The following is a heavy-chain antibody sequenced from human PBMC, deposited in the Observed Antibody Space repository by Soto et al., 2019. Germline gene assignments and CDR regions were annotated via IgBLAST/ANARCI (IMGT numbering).Heavy chain of an antibody. V-gene: IGHV3-30*18. J-gene: IGHJ6*02. CDR2: ISYDGSNK. CDR3: AKDLGKGLWTDYYYYGMDV. D-gene: IGHD5-18*01. CDR1: GFTFSSYG. Sequence: GGSLRLSCAASGFTFSSYGMHWVRQAPGKGLEWVAVISYDGSNKYYADSVKGRFTISRDNSKNTLYLQMNSLRAEDTAVYYCAKDLGKGLWTDYYYYGMDVWGQGTTVTVSS.